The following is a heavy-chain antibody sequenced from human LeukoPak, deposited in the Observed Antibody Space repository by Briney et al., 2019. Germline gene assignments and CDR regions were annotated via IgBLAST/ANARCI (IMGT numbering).Heavy chain of an antibody. CDR1: GGSISSSYW. J-gene: IGHJ4*02. CDR3: ARGQRRLQDY. CDR2: IYPSGST. Sequence: PSETLSLTCAVSGGSISSSYWWSWVRQPPGKGLEWIGEIYPSGSTNYNPSLKNRVTISLDTSKSQISLKLSSVTAADTAVYYCARGQRRLQDYWGQGTLVTVSS. V-gene: IGHV4-4*02.